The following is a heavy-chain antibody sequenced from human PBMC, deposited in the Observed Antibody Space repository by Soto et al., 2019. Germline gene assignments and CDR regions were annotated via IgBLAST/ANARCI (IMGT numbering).Heavy chain of an antibody. D-gene: IGHD3-10*01. V-gene: IGHV3-33*01. CDR3: ARPIRAREGLYGMDV. CDR1: GFSVSSYC. Sequence: PXECLRLSCAASGFSVSSYCMHWVRQAPGKGLEWVAVIWYDVSNKYYADSVKGRFTISRDNSKNTLYLQMNSLRAEDTAVYYCARPIRAREGLYGMDVWGQGTTVTVSS. CDR2: IWYDVSNK. J-gene: IGHJ6*02.